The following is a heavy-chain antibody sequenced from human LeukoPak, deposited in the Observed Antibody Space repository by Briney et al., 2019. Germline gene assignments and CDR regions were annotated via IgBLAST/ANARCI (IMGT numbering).Heavy chain of an antibody. D-gene: IGHD5-18*01. CDR2: ISSNGGST. V-gene: IGHV3-64*01. CDR3: ARDHRAAPAGYSYGPGDY. Sequence: GGSLRLSCAASGFTFSSYAMHWVCQAPGKGLEYVSAISSNGGSTYYANSVKGRFTISRDNSKNTLYLQMGSLRAEDMAVYYCARDHRAAPAGYSYGPGDYWGQGTLVTVSS. J-gene: IGHJ4*02. CDR1: GFTFSSYA.